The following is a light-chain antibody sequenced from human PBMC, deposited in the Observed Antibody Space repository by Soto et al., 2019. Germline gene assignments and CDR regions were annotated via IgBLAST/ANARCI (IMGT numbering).Light chain of an antibody. CDR1: NSDVGGPNF. CDR3: CSLSSGATWV. V-gene: IGLV2-23*02. Sequence: QSALTQPASVSGSPGQSITISCSGTNSDVGGPNFVSWYQQYPGKAPKLLIYSVSKRSSGLSNRFSGSKSCTTASLTISGRQAEDEADYYCCSLSSGATWVFGGGTKLTVL. CDR2: SVS. J-gene: IGLJ3*02.